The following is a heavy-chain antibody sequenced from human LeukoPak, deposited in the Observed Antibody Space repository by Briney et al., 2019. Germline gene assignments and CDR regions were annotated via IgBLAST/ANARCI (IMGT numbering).Heavy chain of an antibody. CDR1: GGSISSGGYY. Sequence: SETLSLTCTVSGGSISSGGYYWSWIRQPPGKGLEWIGYIYHSGSTYYNPSLKSRVTISVDRSKNQFSLKLSSVTAADTAVYYCARVIWGYCSSTSCYVWFDPWGQGTLVTVSS. V-gene: IGHV4-30-2*01. J-gene: IGHJ5*02. CDR3: ARVIWGYCSSTSCYVWFDP. D-gene: IGHD2-2*01. CDR2: IYHSGST.